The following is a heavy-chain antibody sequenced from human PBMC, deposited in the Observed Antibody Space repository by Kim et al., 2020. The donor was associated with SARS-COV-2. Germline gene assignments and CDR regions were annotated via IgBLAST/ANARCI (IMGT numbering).Heavy chain of an antibody. J-gene: IGHJ5*02. V-gene: IGHV4-39*07. Sequence: SETLSLTCTVSGGSISSSSYYWGWIRQPPGKGLEWIGSIYYSGSTYYNPSLKSRVTISVDTSKNQFSLKLSSVTAADTAVYYCARDRTGTGFDPWGQGTL. CDR1: GGSISSSSYY. CDR3: ARDRTGTGFDP. D-gene: IGHD2-8*02. CDR2: IYYSGST.